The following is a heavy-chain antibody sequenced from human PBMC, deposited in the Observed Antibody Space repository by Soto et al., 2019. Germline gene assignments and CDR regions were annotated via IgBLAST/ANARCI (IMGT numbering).Heavy chain of an antibody. CDR3: APRLTIFGIVKLRTWFDP. D-gene: IGHD3-3*01. J-gene: IGHJ5*02. CDR1: GLTFSTFA. CDR2: ISGNGGAT. Sequence: PGGSLRLSCTASGLTFSTFAMSWVRQSPGKGLEWVSTISGNGGATFYADSVKGRFTNSRDNSKKTLYLQMNGLRAEDTAVYYCAPRLTIFGIVKLRTWFDPWGQGTLVTVSS. V-gene: IGHV3-23*01.